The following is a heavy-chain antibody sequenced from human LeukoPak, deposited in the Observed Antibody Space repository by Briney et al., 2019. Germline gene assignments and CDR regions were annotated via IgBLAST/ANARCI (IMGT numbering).Heavy chain of an antibody. D-gene: IGHD3-3*01. V-gene: IGHV4-31*03. CDR2: IYYSGST. CDR3: ARGCMEWLFDPYFDY. Sequence: PSQTLSLTCTVSGGSISSGGYYWSCIRQHPGKGLEWIGYIYYSGSTYYNPSLKSRVTISVDTSKNQFSLKLSSVTAADTAVYYCARGCMEWLFDPYFDYWGQGTLVTVSS. CDR1: GGSISSGGYY. J-gene: IGHJ4*02.